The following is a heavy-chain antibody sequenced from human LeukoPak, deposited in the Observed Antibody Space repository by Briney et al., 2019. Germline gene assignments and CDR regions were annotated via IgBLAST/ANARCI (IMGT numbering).Heavy chain of an antibody. CDR3: AKDNGPHIGHIDL. V-gene: IGHV3-30*02. Sequence: PGGSLRLSGAASGFTCSMHWVRQAPGKGLEWVAAVWYSGGQTYYGDSVKGRFTISRDNSKNTLFLQMNRLRAEDTAVYYCAKDNGPHIGHIDLWGQGTLVTVSS. CDR1: GFTCS. CDR2: VWYSGGQT. D-gene: IGHD2-21*01. J-gene: IGHJ4*02.